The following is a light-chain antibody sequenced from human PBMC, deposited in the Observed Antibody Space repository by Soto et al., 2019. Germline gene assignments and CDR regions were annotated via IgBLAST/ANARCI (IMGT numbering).Light chain of an antibody. CDR3: KQYSSYSRA. Sequence: DIQMTQSPSTLSASVGDRVTITCRASQSISHFLAWYQQKPGKVPKLLIYDASNLESGVQSRFSGSGSGTDFTLTISGLQPDDFTTYYCKQYSSYSRAFGQGTKVDIK. V-gene: IGKV1-5*01. J-gene: IGKJ1*01. CDR2: DAS. CDR1: QSISHF.